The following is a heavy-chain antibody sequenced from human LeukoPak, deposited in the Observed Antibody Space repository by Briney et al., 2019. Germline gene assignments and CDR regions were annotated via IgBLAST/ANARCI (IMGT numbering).Heavy chain of an antibody. CDR2: ISSSSSTV. CDR3: AKVLLGYCSGGSCHDLDY. Sequence: GGSLRLSCAASGFTFSTYSMNWVRQAPGKGLEWVSYISSSSSTVYYADSVKGRFTISRDNSKNTLYLQMNSLRAEDTAVYYCAKVLLGYCSGGSCHDLDYWGQGTLVTVSS. J-gene: IGHJ4*02. D-gene: IGHD2-15*01. CDR1: GFTFSTYS. V-gene: IGHV3-48*01.